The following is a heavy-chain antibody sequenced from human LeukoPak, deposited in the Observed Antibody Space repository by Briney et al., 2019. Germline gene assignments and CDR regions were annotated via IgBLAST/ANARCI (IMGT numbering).Heavy chain of an antibody. CDR3: ARDMPYSGSYDY. J-gene: IGHJ4*02. CDR1: GYTFTGYY. CDR2: INPNSGGT. V-gene: IGHV1-2*02. Sequence: GASVKVSCKASGYTFTGYYMHWVRQAPGQGLEGMGWINPNSGGTNYAQKFQGRVTMTRDTSISTAYMELSRLRSDDTAVYYCARDMPYSGSYDYWGQGTLVTVSS. D-gene: IGHD1-26*01.